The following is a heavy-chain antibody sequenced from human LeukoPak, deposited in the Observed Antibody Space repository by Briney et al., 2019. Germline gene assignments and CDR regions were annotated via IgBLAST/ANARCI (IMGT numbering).Heavy chain of an antibody. J-gene: IGHJ4*02. V-gene: IGHV3-66*01. CDR2: IYSGGST. CDR1: EFSVGSNY. D-gene: IGHD5-18*01. CDR3: ARGGGYSYGSFDY. Sequence: GGSLRLSCAASEFSVGSNYMTWVRQAPGKGLEWVSLIYSGGSTYYADSVKGRFTISRDNSKNTLYLQMNSLRAEDTAVYYCARGGGYSYGSFDYWGQGTLVTVSS.